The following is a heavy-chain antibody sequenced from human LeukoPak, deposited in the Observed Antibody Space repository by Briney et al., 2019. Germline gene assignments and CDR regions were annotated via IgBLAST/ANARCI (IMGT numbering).Heavy chain of an antibody. CDR2: ISSSRSTI. V-gene: IGHV3-11*04. D-gene: IGHD5-24*01. Sequence: GGSLRVSCAASGFTFSDYYMNWIRQAPGKGLEWVSYISSSRSTIYYAASVKGRFTISRDNAKNSLYLQMNSLRADDTAVYYCAREMATIPGPWGQGTLVTVSS. CDR3: AREMATIPGP. J-gene: IGHJ5*02. CDR1: GFTFSDYY.